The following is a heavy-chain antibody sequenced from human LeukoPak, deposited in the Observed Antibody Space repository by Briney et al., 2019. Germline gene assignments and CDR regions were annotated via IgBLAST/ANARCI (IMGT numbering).Heavy chain of an antibody. CDR1: GFTFSDYW. Sequence: GGSLRLSCAASGFTFSDYWMHWVRQAPGKGLVWVSLINNDGSTTTYADSVKGRFTISRDNAKNTLYLRMNSLRAEDTAVYYCARDTIAAPGDLDYWGQGTLVTVSS. D-gene: IGHD6-6*01. CDR3: ARDTIAAPGDLDY. V-gene: IGHV3-74*01. CDR2: INNDGSTT. J-gene: IGHJ4*02.